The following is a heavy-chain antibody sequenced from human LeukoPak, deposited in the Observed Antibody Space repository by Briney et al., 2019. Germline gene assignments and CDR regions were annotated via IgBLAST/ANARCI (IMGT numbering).Heavy chain of an antibody. D-gene: IGHD3-16*02. Sequence: ASVKVSCKASGYTFTSYYMHWVRQAPGQGLEWMGWINPNSGGTNYAQKFQGRVTMTRDTSISTAYVELSRLRSDDTAVYYCARDHLRGDYVWGSYLANWFDPWGQGTLVTVSS. J-gene: IGHJ5*02. CDR2: INPNSGGT. V-gene: IGHV1-2*02. CDR1: GYTFTSYY. CDR3: ARDHLRGDYVWGSYLANWFDP.